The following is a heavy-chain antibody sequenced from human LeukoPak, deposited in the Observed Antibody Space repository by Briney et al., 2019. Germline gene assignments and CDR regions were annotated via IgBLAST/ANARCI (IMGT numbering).Heavy chain of an antibody. V-gene: IGHV3-33*01. D-gene: IGHD3-10*02. CDR3: ARGVRGYDYLDY. CDR2: VWYDGTSK. CDR1: GLTLSSYG. J-gene: IGHJ4*02. Sequence: GGALRLSCVASGLTLSSYGMHWVRRATGKGVGWVAVVWYDGTSKYSADSVKGRLTTSRDNSKNTLYLQMNSLRVEDTGVYYCARGVRGYDYLDYWGLGTLVTVSS.